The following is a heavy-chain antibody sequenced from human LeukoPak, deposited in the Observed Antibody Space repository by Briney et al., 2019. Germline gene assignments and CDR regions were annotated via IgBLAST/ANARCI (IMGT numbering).Heavy chain of an antibody. CDR2: IYESGTT. V-gene: IGHV4-34*01. D-gene: IGHD6-25*01. J-gene: IGHJ4*02. CDR3: ARRMGGYGDY. Sequence: SGTLSLTCAVYGESLNSYYWSWVRQPPGEGLEWIGEIYESGTTEYNPSLKSRVTISVDTSKNQFSLKLSSVTAADTAVYYCARRMGGYGDYWGQGTLVTVSS. CDR1: GESLNSYY.